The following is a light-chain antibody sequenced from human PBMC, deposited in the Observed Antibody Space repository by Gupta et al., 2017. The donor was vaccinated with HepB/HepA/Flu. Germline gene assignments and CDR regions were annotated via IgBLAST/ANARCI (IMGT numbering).Light chain of an antibody. V-gene: IGLV2-14*01. CDR3: SSYTSSSTRV. CDR2: DVG. Sequence: QSALTQPASVSGSPGQSITISCTGPSSDIGGYNYVSWYQQHPGKAPKLMIYDVGYRPSGISNRFSGSKSGNTAFLTISGLQAEDEADYYCSSYTSSSTRVFGGGTKLTVL. CDR1: SSDIGGYNY. J-gene: IGLJ2*01.